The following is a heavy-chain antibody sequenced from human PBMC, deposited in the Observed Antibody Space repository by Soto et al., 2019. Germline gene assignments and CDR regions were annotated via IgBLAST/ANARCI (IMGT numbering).Heavy chain of an antibody. CDR3: ARGEQYSGRIFDY. J-gene: IGHJ4*01. D-gene: IGHD1-26*01. Sequence: PSQTLSLTCAITGDSVSSNSAGWSWVRQSPSRGLEWLGRTYYRSKWYYEYAVSMRGRITINPDTSKNQYSLQLNSVTSEDTAVYFCARGEQYSGRIFDYWGQGTLVTVSS. V-gene: IGHV6-1*01. CDR1: GDSVSSNSAG. CDR2: TYYRSKWYY.